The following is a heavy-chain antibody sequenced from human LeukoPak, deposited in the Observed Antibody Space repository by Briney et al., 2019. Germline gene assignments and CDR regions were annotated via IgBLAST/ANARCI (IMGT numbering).Heavy chain of an antibody. D-gene: IGHD3-16*01. CDR1: GFTFSSYA. V-gene: IGHV3-23*01. J-gene: IGHJ5*02. CDR3: ARRLITFGGVMVHNWFDP. CDR2: ISGSGGST. Sequence: GGSLRLSCAASGFTFSSYAMSWVRQAPGKGLEWVSAISGSGGSTYYADSVKGRFTISRDNSKNTLYLQMNSLRAEDTAVYYCARRLITFGGVMVHNWFDPWGQGTLVTVSS.